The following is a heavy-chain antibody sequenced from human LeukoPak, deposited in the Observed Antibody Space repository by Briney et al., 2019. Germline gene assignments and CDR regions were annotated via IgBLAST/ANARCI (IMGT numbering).Heavy chain of an antibody. CDR2: IYYSGSA. Sequence: SETLSLNCTVSGGSISSYYWSWIRQPPGKGLEWIGYIYYSGSANYNPSLKSRVTISVDTSKNQFSLKLSSVTAADTAVYYCARVRKYGDYVEAFDYWGQGTLVTVST. CDR3: ARVRKYGDYVEAFDY. V-gene: IGHV4-59*01. CDR1: GGSISSYY. J-gene: IGHJ4*02. D-gene: IGHD4-17*01.